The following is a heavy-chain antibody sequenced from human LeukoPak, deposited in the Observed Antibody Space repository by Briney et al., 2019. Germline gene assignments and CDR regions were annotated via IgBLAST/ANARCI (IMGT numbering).Heavy chain of an antibody. Sequence: GGSLRLSCAASGFTFSDYYMSWVRQAPGKGLEWVSYISSSSSHTNYADSVEGRFTISRDNAKNSLYLQMNSLRAEDTAVYYCARASSRGYSYGQDYWGQGTLVTVSS. CDR1: GFTFSDYY. CDR3: ARASSRGYSYGQDY. J-gene: IGHJ4*02. D-gene: IGHD5-18*01. CDR2: ISSSSSHT. V-gene: IGHV3-11*05.